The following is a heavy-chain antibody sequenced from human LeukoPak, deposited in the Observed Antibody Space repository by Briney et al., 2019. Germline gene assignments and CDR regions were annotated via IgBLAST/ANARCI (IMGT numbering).Heavy chain of an antibody. D-gene: IGHD1-26*01. V-gene: IGHV4-59*08. J-gene: IGHJ4*02. CDR3: ARQRQAGEFDY. CDR2: IYYGGVT. Sequence: SETLSLTCTVSGGSISSYFWTWVRQPPAKGLEWIGYIYYGGVTNYNPSLKSRVTISVDTSKNQFSLKLTSMTAADTAVYYCARQRQAGEFDYWGQGTLVTVSS. CDR1: GGSISSYF.